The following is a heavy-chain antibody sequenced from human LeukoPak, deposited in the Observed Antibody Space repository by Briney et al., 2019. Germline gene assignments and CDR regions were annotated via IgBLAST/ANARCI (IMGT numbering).Heavy chain of an antibody. J-gene: IGHJ5*02. CDR1: GFTFDDYA. Sequence: GGSLRLSCAASGFTFDDYAMHWVRQAPGKGLEWVPGISWNSGSIGYADSVKGRFTISRDNAKNSLFLQMNSLRAEDTALYYCAKDGCSGGSCYSRNWFDPWGQGTLVTVSS. D-gene: IGHD2-15*01. CDR2: ISWNSGSI. CDR3: AKDGCSGGSCYSRNWFDP. V-gene: IGHV3-9*01.